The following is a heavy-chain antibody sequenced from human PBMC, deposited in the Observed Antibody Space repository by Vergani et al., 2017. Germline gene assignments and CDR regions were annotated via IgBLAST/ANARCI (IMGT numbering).Heavy chain of an antibody. J-gene: IGHJ4*02. CDR2: ISAYNGNT. Sequence: QVQLVQSGAEVKKPGASVKVSCKASGYTITSYGISWVRQAPGQGLEWMGWISAYNGNTNYAQKLQGRVTMTTDTSTSTAYMELRSLRSDDTAVYYCARDRTHYDILTGYYSDGGVFDYWGQGTLVTVSS. D-gene: IGHD3-9*01. CDR1: GYTITSYG. CDR3: ARDRTHYDILTGYYSDGGVFDY. V-gene: IGHV1-18*01.